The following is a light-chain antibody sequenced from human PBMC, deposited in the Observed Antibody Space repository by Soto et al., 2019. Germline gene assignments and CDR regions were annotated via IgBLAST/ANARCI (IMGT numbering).Light chain of an antibody. CDR1: SSDFGGYNY. CDR2: EVS. J-gene: IGLJ1*01. CDR3: NSFTSSSTFV. V-gene: IGLV2-14*01. Sequence: QSVLTQPASVSGSPGQSITISCTGTSSDFGGYNYVSWYQQHPGKAPKLMIYEVSNRPSGVSNRFSGSKSGNTASLTISGLQAEDEADYYCNSFTSSSTFVFGTGNKVTVL.